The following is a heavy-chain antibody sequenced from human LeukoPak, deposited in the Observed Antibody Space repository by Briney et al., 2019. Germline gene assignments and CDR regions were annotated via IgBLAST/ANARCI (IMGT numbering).Heavy chain of an antibody. Sequence: PSETLSLTCTDSGYSISSGYYWGWIRQPPGKGLEWIGSIYHSGSTYYNPSLKSRVTISVDTSKNQFSLKLSSLRSEDTAVYYCARTPRDGYNFDYWGQGTLVTVSS. CDR1: GYSISSGYY. CDR3: ARTPRDGYNFDY. CDR2: IYHSGST. J-gene: IGHJ4*02. V-gene: IGHV4-38-2*02. D-gene: IGHD5-24*01.